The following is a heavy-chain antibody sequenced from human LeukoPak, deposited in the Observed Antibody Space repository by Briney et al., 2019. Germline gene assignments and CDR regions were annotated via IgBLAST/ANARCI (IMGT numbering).Heavy chain of an antibody. V-gene: IGHV1-24*01. CDR3: ATAPDYNWNSNFDY. CDR2: FDPEDGET. D-gene: IGHD1-7*01. J-gene: IGHJ4*02. Sequence: ASVKVSCKVSGYTFTELSMHRVRQAPGKGLEWMGGFDPEDGETIYAQKFQGRVTMTEDTSTDTAYMELSSLRSEDTAVYYCATAPDYNWNSNFDYWGQGTLVTVSS. CDR1: GYTFTELS.